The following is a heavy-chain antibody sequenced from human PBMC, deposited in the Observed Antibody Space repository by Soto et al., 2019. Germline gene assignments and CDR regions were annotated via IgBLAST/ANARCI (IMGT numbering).Heavy chain of an antibody. D-gene: IGHD1-26*01. V-gene: IGHV1-69*12. CDR3: ASWGSYPPIQPHNWFDP. J-gene: IGHJ5*02. CDR1: GGTFSSYA. Sequence: QVQLVQSGAEVKKPGSSVKVSCKASGGTFSSYAISWVRQAPGQGLEWMGGIIPIFGTENYAQKFQGRVTITADESTSTAYMELSSLRSEDTAVYYCASWGSYPPIQPHNWFDPWGQGTLVTVSS. CDR2: IIPIFGTE.